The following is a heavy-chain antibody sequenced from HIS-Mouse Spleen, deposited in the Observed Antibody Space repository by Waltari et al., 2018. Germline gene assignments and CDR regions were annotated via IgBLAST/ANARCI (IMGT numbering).Heavy chain of an antibody. CDR1: GGSLSSSRSY. CDR2: IYYSGST. Sequence: QLQLQESGPGLVNPSETLSLTCTVSGGSLSSSRSYWGWIRPPPGKGLEWIGSIYYSGSTYYNPSLKSRVTISVDTSKNQFSLKLSSVTAADTAMYYCAREIPYSSSWYDWYFDLWGRGTLVTVSS. J-gene: IGHJ2*01. D-gene: IGHD6-13*01. V-gene: IGHV4-39*07. CDR3: AREIPYSSSWYDWYFDL.